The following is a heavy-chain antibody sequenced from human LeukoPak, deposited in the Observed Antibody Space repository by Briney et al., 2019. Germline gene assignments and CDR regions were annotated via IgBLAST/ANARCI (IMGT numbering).Heavy chain of an antibody. D-gene: IGHD5-18*01. V-gene: IGHV3-23*01. CDR2: VSGSSGST. Sequence: GGSLRLSCAASGFTFSSYAMSWVRQAPGKGLEWVSGVSGSSGSTYYADSVKGRFTISRDNSQSTLFLQMNSLRAEDTAVYYCAKLARYSYVGVYYFDYWGQGTLVTVSP. CDR3: AKLARYSYVGVYYFDY. CDR1: GFTFSSYA. J-gene: IGHJ4*02.